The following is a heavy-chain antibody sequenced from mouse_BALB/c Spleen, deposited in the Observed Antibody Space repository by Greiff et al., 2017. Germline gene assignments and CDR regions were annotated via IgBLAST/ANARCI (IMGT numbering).Heavy chain of an antibody. D-gene: IGHD2-1*01. CDR1: GFTFSSYT. V-gene: IGHV5-6-4*01. Sequence: EVKVEESGGGLVKPGGSLKLSCAASGFTFSSYTMSWVRQTPEKRLEWVATISSGGSYTYYPDSVKGRFTISRDNAKNTLYLQMSSLKSEDTAMYYCTRDPYGNYYFDYWGQGTTLTVSS. CDR3: TRDPYGNYYFDY. CDR2: ISSGGSYT. J-gene: IGHJ2*01.